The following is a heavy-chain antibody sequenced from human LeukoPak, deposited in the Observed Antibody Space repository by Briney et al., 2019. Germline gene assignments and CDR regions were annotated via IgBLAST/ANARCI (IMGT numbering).Heavy chain of an antibody. CDR2: IYYSGST. CDR1: GGSISSYY. J-gene: IGHJ4*02. CDR3: ARAATSSGWYIGY. V-gene: IGHV4-59*01. D-gene: IGHD6-19*01. Sequence: SETLSLTCTVSGGSISSYYWSWIRQPPGKGLEWIGYIYYSGSTNYNPSLKSRVTISVDTSKNQFSLKLSSVTAAGTAVYYCARAATSSGWYIGYWGQGTLVTVSS.